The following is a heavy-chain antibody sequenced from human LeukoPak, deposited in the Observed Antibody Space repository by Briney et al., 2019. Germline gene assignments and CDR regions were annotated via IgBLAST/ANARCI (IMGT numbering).Heavy chain of an antibody. CDR1: GGTFSSYA. CDR3: ARDRGIAAHLGWFDP. V-gene: IGHV1-69*05. CDR2: IIPIFGTA. J-gene: IGHJ5*02. D-gene: IGHD6-6*01. Sequence: ASVKVSCKASGGTFSSYAISWVRQAPGQGLEWMGGIIPIFGTANYAQKFQGRVTITTDESTSTAYMELSSLRSEDTAVYYCARDRGIAAHLGWFDPWGQGTLVTVSS.